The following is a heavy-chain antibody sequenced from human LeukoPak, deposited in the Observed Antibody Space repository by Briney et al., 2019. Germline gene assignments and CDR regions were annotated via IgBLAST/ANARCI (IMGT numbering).Heavy chain of an antibody. V-gene: IGHV3-23*01. CDR2: ISGSGGST. Sequence: PGGSLRLSCAASGFTFSSYAMSWVRQAPGKGLEWVSAISGSGGSTYYADSVKGRFTISRDNSKNTLYLQMNSLRAEDTAVYYCATLILWGIVRDYWGQGTLVTVSS. D-gene: IGHD2/OR15-2a*01. J-gene: IGHJ4*02. CDR3: ATLILWGIVRDY. CDR1: GFTFSSYA.